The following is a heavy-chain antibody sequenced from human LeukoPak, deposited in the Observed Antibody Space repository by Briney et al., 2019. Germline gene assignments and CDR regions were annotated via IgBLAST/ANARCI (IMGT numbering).Heavy chain of an antibody. CDR2: INHSGST. V-gene: IGHV4-34*01. D-gene: IGHD3-22*01. CDR3: ARGSVDYYDSSGYYYGWFDP. CDR1: GGSFSGYY. Sequence: PSETLSLTCAVYGGSFSGYYWSWILQPPGKGLEWIGEINHSGSTNYNPSLKSRVTISVDTSKNQFSLKLSSVTAADTAVYYCARGSVDYYDSSGYYYGWFDPWGQGTLVTVSS. J-gene: IGHJ5*02.